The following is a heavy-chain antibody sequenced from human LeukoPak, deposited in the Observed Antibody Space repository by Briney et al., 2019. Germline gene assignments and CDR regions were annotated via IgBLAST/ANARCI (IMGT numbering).Heavy chain of an antibody. CDR3: ARRRTVTFDY. CDR1: GGSIRSSSYY. Sequence: SETLSLTCTVSGGSIRSSSYYWGWIRQPPGKGLEWIGSIYYSGSTYYNPSLKSRVTISVDTSKNQFSLKLSSVTAADTAVYYCARRRTVTFDYWGQGTLVTVSS. D-gene: IGHD4-11*01. V-gene: IGHV4-39*01. J-gene: IGHJ4*02. CDR2: IYYSGST.